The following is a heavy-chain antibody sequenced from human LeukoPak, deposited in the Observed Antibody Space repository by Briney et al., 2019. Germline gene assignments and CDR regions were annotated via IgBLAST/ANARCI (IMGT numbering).Heavy chain of an antibody. V-gene: IGHV1-46*01. CDR1: VYTFTNFY. Sequence: ASVKVSCKASVYTFTNFYMHWVRQAPGQGLEWMGIIDPSGGSTNYAQKFQGRVTLTRDTSTSTVYMEMSSPRSEDTAVYFCAREDHGSGKTENLDYWGQGSLVIVSS. CDR2: IDPSGGST. J-gene: IGHJ4*02. CDR3: AREDHGSGKTENLDY. D-gene: IGHD3-10*01.